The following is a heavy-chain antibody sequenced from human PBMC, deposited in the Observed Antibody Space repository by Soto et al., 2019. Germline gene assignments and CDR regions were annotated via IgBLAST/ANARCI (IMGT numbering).Heavy chain of an antibody. D-gene: IGHD3-10*01. CDR3: ARVRGGYYHYGMDV. Sequence: SETLSLTCAVSGGSISSSNWWSWVRQPPGKGLEWIGEIYHSGSTNYNPSLKSRVTISADKSKNQFSLKLSSVTAADTAVYSCARVRGGYYHYGMDVWAQGTTVTVSS. V-gene: IGHV4-4*02. CDR1: GGSISSSNW. CDR2: IYHSGST. J-gene: IGHJ6*02.